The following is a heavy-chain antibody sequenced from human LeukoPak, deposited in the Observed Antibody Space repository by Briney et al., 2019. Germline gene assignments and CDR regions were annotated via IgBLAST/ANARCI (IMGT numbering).Heavy chain of an antibody. CDR2: ISGSGGST. Sequence: AGGSLRLSCAASGFTFSSYAMSGVRQAPGKGLEWVSAISGSGGSTYYADSVKGRFTISRDNSKNTLYLQMNSLRAEDTAVYYCAKGYYDSSGPWPLDWFDPWGQGTLVTVSS. J-gene: IGHJ5*02. D-gene: IGHD3-22*01. CDR1: GFTFSSYA. V-gene: IGHV3-23*01. CDR3: AKGYYDSSGPWPLDWFDP.